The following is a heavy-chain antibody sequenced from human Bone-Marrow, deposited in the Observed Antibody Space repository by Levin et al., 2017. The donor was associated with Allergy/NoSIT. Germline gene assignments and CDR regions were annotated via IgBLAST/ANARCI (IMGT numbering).Heavy chain of an antibody. CDR2: FDPEDGET. Sequence: PGGSLRLSCKVSGYTLTELSMHWVRQAPGKGLEWMGGFDPEDGETIYAQKFQGRVTMTEDTSTDTAYMELSSLRSEDTAVYYCATDLLRSSSSVPGDYWGQGTLVTVSS. J-gene: IGHJ4*02. CDR3: ATDLLRSSSSVPGDY. D-gene: IGHD6-6*01. CDR1: GYTLTELS. V-gene: IGHV1-24*01.